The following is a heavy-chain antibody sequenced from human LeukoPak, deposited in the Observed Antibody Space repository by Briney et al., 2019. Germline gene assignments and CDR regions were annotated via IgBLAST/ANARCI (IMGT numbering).Heavy chain of an antibody. V-gene: IGHV3-48*03. Sequence: PGGSVRLSCAASGFTFSSYEMNWVRQAPGKGLEWVSYISSSGDTMYYADSVKGRFTISRDNAKNSLYLQMNSLRAEDTAVYYCAKVHLLWFGELSGFDYWGQGTLVTVSS. D-gene: IGHD3-10*01. J-gene: IGHJ4*02. CDR2: ISSSGDTM. CDR1: GFTFSSYE. CDR3: AKVHLLWFGELSGFDY.